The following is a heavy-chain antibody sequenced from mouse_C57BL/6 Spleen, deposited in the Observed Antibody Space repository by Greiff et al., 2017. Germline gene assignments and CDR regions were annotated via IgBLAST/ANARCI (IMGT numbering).Heavy chain of an antibody. CDR2: IYPGDGDT. CDR3: AKDGLRRYYAMDY. Sequence: QVQLQQSGPELVKPGASVKISCKASGYAFSSSWMNWVKQRPGKGLEWIGRIYPGDGDTNYNGKFKGKATLTADKSSSTAYMQLSSLTSEDSAVYFCAKDGLRRYYAMDYWGQGTSVTVSS. D-gene: IGHD2-4*01. CDR1: GYAFSSSW. V-gene: IGHV1-82*01. J-gene: IGHJ4*01.